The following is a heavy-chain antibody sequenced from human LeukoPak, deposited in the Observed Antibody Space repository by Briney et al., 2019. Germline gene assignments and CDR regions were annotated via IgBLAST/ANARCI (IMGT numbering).Heavy chain of an antibody. V-gene: IGHV4-34*01. CDR2: INHSGST. CDR3: ARGRILWFGELYDFDY. D-gene: IGHD3-10*01. J-gene: IGHJ4*02. Sequence: SETLSLTCAVYGGSFSGYYWSWIRQPPGKGLEWIGEINHSGSTNYNPSLKSRVTISVDTSKNQFSLKLSSVTAADTAVYYCARGRILWFGELYDFDYWGQGTLVTVSS. CDR1: GGSFSGYY.